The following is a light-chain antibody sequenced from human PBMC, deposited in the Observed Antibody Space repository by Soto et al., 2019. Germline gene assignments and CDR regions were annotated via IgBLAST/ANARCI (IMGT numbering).Light chain of an antibody. Sequence: QSVLTQPPSVSGAPGQRVTISCTGSRSNLGLGYDVHWYQHLPGTAPKLLVYGNNNRPSGVPDRFSGSKSGTSASLAITGLQAEDEADYYCHSYDTSLNGGVFGGGTKVTVL. J-gene: IGLJ3*02. CDR2: GNN. CDR1: RSNLGLGYD. CDR3: HSYDTSLNGGV. V-gene: IGLV1-40*01.